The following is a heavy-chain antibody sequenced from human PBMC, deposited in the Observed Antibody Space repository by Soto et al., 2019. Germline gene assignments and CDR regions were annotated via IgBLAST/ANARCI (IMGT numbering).Heavy chain of an antibody. CDR2: INAGNGNT. CDR1: GYTFTSYA. D-gene: IGHD3-22*01. J-gene: IGHJ6*02. V-gene: IGHV1-3*01. CDR3: ARGYYDSRGYYYYGMDV. Sequence: ASVKVSCKASGYTFTSYAMHWVRQAPGQRLEWMGWINAGNGNTKYAQKLQGRVTMTTDTSTSTAYMELRSLRSDDTAVYYCARGYYDSRGYYYYGMDVWGQGTTVTVSS.